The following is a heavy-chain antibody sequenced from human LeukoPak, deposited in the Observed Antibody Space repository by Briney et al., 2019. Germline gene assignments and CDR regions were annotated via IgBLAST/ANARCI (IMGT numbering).Heavy chain of an antibody. CDR2: ISSSGSTI. D-gene: IGHD3-3*01. CDR1: GFTFSSYE. V-gene: IGHV3-48*03. Sequence: GGSLRLSCAASGFTFSSYEMNWVRQAPGKGLEWVSYISSSGSTIYYADSVKGRFTISRDNAKNSLYLQMNSLRAEDTAVYYCARGDYDFWSGYRLIGYFDYWVQGTLVTVSS. CDR3: ARGDYDFWSGYRLIGYFDY. J-gene: IGHJ4*02.